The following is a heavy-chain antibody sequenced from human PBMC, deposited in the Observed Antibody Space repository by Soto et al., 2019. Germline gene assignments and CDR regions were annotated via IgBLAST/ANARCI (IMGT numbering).Heavy chain of an antibody. Sequence: GGSLRLSCAASGFTFSSYGMHWVRQAPGKGLEWVAVISYDGSNKYYADSVKGRFTISRDNSKNTLYLQMNSLRAEDTAVYYCAKSGGSGRTPGGWGQGTLVTVSS. D-gene: IGHD3-10*01. J-gene: IGHJ4*02. CDR2: ISYDGSNK. V-gene: IGHV3-30*18. CDR3: AKSGGSGRTPGG. CDR1: GFTFSSYG.